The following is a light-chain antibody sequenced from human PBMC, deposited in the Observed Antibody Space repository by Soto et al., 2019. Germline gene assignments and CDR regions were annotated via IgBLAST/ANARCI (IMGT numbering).Light chain of an antibody. V-gene: IGKV1-5*03. CDR2: KAS. Sequence: DIQMTQSPSTLSASVGDRVTITCRASRSISSWLAWYQQKPGKAPKLLIYKASSLESGVPSRFSGSGSGTEFTLTISTLQPDDFATYYCLQYNSYPWTFGQGTKVEIK. J-gene: IGKJ1*01. CDR3: LQYNSYPWT. CDR1: RSISSW.